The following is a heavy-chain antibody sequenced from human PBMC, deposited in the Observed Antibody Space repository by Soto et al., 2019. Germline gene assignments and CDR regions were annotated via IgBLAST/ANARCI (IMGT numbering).Heavy chain of an antibody. Sequence: SETLSLTCTVSGGSISSGGYYWSWIRQHPGKGLEWIGYIYYSGSTYYNPSLESRVTISVDTSKNQSSLKLSSVTAADTAVYYCARAGRMVRGVPYGMDVWGQGTTVTVSS. J-gene: IGHJ6*02. V-gene: IGHV4-31*03. CDR1: GGSISSGGYY. CDR2: IYYSGST. D-gene: IGHD3-10*01. CDR3: ARAGRMVRGVPYGMDV.